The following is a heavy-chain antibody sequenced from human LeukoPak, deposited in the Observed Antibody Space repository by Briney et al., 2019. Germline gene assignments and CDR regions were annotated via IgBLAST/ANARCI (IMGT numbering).Heavy chain of an antibody. V-gene: IGHV3-21*06. J-gene: IGHJ4*02. Sequence: GGSLRLSCTASGLTFSTSGFSWVRQAPGKGLEWVASIGPTGSDRYHADSIKGRFTISRDNANNFLYLQMNSLRAEDTAVYYCATETNGRHYDYWGQGTLLTVSS. CDR2: IGPTGSDR. D-gene: IGHD1-14*01. CDR1: GLTFSTSG. CDR3: ATETNGRHYDY.